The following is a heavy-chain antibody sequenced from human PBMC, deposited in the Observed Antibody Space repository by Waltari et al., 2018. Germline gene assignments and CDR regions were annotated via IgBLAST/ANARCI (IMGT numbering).Heavy chain of an antibody. CDR3: ARLRIVRDNAFDI. CDR1: GGSISSSSYY. CDR2: IYYSGST. D-gene: IGHD3-10*02. Sequence: QLQLQESGPGLVKPSETLSLTCTVSGGSISSSSYYWGWIRQPPGKGLEWIGGIYYSGSTYYNPSLKSRVTISVDTSKNQFSLKLSSVTAADTAVYYCARLRIVRDNAFDIWGQGTMVTVSS. J-gene: IGHJ3*02. V-gene: IGHV4-39*07.